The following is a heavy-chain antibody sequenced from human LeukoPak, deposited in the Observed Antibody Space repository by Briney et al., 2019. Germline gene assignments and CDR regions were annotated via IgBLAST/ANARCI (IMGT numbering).Heavy chain of an antibody. CDR1: GYSISSGYY. CDR3: ARGTVSNSGYHYYYYMDV. D-gene: IGHD5-12*01. Sequence: SETLSLTCTVSGYSISSGYYWGWIRQPPGKGLEWIGSIYHSGSTYYNPSLKSRVTISVDTSKNQFSLKLSSVTAADTAVYYCARGTVSNSGYHYYYYMDVWGKGTTVTVSS. CDR2: IYHSGST. V-gene: IGHV4-38-2*02. J-gene: IGHJ6*03.